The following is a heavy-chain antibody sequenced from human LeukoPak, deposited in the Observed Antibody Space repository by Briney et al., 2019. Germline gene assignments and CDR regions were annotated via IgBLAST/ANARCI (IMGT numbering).Heavy chain of an antibody. J-gene: IGHJ4*02. V-gene: IGHV1-2*02. D-gene: IGHD3-3*01. CDR2: INPNSGAT. Sequence: ASVKVSCKASGYTFTGYYIHWVRLAPGQGLEWMGWINPNSGATNYAQKFQGRVTMTGDTSITTAYMKLSRLRSDDTAMYYCARPGYDIWSGSFDSWGQGTLVTVSS. CDR3: ARPGYDIWSGSFDS. CDR1: GYTFTGYY.